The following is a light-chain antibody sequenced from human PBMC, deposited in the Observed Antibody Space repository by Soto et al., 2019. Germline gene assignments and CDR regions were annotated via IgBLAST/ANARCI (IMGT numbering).Light chain of an antibody. CDR2: AAS. J-gene: IGKJ5*01. CDR1: QSISTY. CDR3: QQSYSTPPIT. Sequence: DIQMTQSPSSLSASVGDRVTITCRASQSISTYLNWYQQKPGEGPKLLIYAASSLQSGVPSRFSGSGSGTDFTLVISSLQPEDFATYYCQQSYSTPPITFGQGTRLE. V-gene: IGKV1-39*01.